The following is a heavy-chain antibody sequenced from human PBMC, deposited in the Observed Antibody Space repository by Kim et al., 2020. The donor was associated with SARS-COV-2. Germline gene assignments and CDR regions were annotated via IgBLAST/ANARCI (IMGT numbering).Heavy chain of an antibody. Sequence: SETLSLTCAVYGGSISSYYWSWIRQPPGKGLEWIGYIYYSGRTNYNPSLKSRVTISVDTSKNQFSLKLTSVTAADTAVYYCARGAGNHLLLWGHVTLVT. V-gene: IGHV4-59*01. D-gene: IGHD2-2*01. CDR3: ARGAGNHLLL. J-gene: IGHJ4*01. CDR1: GGSISSYY. CDR2: IYYSGRT.